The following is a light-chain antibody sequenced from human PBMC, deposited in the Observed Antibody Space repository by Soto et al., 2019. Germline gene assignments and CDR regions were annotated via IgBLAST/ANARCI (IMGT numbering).Light chain of an antibody. Sequence: DIHMTHSPSSLSASVGDRVTITCQASQDISNYLGWYQHKPGKAPKPLIYDASNLETGVPSRSSGSGSGTDFTFTISSMKTEDIETYYCQQYDNLTITFGQGTRLEIK. CDR2: DAS. CDR3: QQYDNLTIT. J-gene: IGKJ5*01. CDR1: QDISNY. V-gene: IGKV1-33*01.